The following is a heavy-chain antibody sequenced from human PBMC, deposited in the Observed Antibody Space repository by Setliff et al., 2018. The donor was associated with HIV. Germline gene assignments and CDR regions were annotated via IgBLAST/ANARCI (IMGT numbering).Heavy chain of an antibody. V-gene: IGHV3-23*01. CDR2: ISGSGGGT. J-gene: IGHJ4*02. D-gene: IGHD2-8*02. CDR3: AKSLLVAGNDY. CDR1: GFTFSTRA. Sequence: GGSLRLSCAASGFTFSTRAMTWVRQAPGKGLEWVSSISGSGGGTHYADSVKGRFTVSRDNSQNTIYLQMNSLRAEDTALYYCAKSLLVAGNDYWGQGTLVTVSS.